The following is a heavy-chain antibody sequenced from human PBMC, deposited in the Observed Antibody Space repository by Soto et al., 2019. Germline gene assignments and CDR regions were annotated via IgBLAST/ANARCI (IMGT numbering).Heavy chain of an antibody. D-gene: IGHD3-10*01. V-gene: IGHV3-30*18. Sequence: QVQLVESGGGVVQPGRSLRLSCAASGFTFSSYGMNWVRQAPGKGLEWVAVISYDGSNKYYADSVKGRFTISRDNSKNTLYLHMNTLRADDTAVYYRVNDLITGILGGGDGMDIWGHGKRVTVSS. CDR3: VNDLITGILGGGDGMDI. CDR2: ISYDGSNK. CDR1: GFTFSSYG. J-gene: IGHJ6*02.